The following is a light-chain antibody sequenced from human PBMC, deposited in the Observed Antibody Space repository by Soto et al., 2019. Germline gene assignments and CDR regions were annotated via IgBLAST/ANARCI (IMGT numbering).Light chain of an antibody. V-gene: IGKV1-5*03. CDR2: KAS. CDR1: QSISSW. Sequence: DIQMTQSPSTLSASVGDRVTITCRASQSISSWLAWYQQKPGKAPKLLIYKASSLESGVPSRFSGSGSGTDFTLTINSLQPEDFATYYCLQDYNYPYTFGQGTRLEIK. CDR3: LQDYNYPYT. J-gene: IGKJ5*01.